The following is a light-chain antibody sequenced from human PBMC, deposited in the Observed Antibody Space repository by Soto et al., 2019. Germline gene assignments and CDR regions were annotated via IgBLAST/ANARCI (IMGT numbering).Light chain of an antibody. V-gene: IGKV1-6*01. CDR3: LQDYNYPRT. CDR1: QGIRND. Sequence: AIQMTQSPSSLSASVGDIVTITCRASQGIRNDLGWYQHKPEKAPKLLIYAASSLQRGVPSRFSGSGSGTDFTLTISSLQPEDFATYYCLQDYNYPRTFGQGTRLEIK. J-gene: IGKJ5*01. CDR2: AAS.